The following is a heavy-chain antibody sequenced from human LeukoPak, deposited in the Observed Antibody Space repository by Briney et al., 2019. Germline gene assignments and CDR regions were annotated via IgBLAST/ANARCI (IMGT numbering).Heavy chain of an antibody. V-gene: IGHV3-30*04. CDR1: GFTFSSYA. D-gene: IGHD6-13*01. CDR2: ISYDGSNK. CDR3: ARDGPYSSSWYSVDYYYYGMDV. J-gene: IGHJ6*02. Sequence: PGRSLRLSCAASGFTFSSYAMHWVRQAPGKGLEWVAVISYDGSNKYYADSVKGRFTISRDNSKNTLYLQMNSLRAEDTAVYYCARDGPYSSSWYSVDYYYYGMDVWGQGTTVTVSS.